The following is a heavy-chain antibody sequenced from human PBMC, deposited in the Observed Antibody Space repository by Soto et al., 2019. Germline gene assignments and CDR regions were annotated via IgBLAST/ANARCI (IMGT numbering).Heavy chain of an antibody. CDR2: ISDDGDST. CDR3: AKSLSTAVNYGLDV. J-gene: IGHJ6*02. CDR1: GFTFSDNA. Sequence: PGGSLRLSCGASGFTFSDNAMTWVRQAPGKGLEWVSSISDDGDSTYYADSVKGRFAVSRDNSKNTLFLHMNSLGAKDTAVYYCAKSLSTAVNYGLDVWGQGTSVTVSS. D-gene: IGHD2-2*01. V-gene: IGHV3-23*01.